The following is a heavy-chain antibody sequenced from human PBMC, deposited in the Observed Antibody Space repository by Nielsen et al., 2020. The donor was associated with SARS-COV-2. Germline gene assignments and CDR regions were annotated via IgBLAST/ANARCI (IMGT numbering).Heavy chain of an antibody. CDR1: GFTFSAYY. D-gene: IGHD2-2*01. J-gene: IGHJ5*02. CDR3: ARDCGVSCHWFNP. CDR2: ISDSGAYT. V-gene: IGHV3-11*06. Sequence: GESLKISCAASGFTFSAYYMTWIRQAPGKGLEWLSYISDSGAYTNYADSVKGRFTISRDNAKNSVYLQLNSLRAEDTAVYYCARDCGVSCHWFNPWGQGTLVTVSS.